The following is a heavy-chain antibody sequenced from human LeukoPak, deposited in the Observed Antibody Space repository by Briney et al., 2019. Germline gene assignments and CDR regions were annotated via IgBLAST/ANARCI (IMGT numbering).Heavy chain of an antibody. D-gene: IGHD3-3*01. CDR2: INPNSGGT. CDR1: GYTFTGYY. V-gene: IGHV1-2*02. J-gene: IGHJ4*02. CDR3: ARVDYDFWSGYPDY. Sequence: ASVKVSCKASGYTFTGYYMHWVRQAPGQGLEWMGWINPNSGGTNYAQKFQGRVTMTRDTSISTAYMELSRLRSDDTAVYYCARVDYDFWSGYPDYWGQGTLVTVSS.